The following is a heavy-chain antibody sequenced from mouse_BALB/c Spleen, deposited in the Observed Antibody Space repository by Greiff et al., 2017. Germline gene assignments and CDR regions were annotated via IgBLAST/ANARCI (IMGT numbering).Heavy chain of an antibody. D-gene: IGHD2-4*01. CDR3: ARSYEYDGAWFAY. V-gene: IGHV1S56*01. CDR2: IYPGDGST. CDR1: GYTFTSYD. Sequence: VQLQQSGPELVKPGALVKISCKASGYTFTSYDINWVKQRPGQGLEWIGWIYPGDGSTKYTEKFKCKATLTADKSSSTAYMQLSSLTSENSAVSFCARSYEYDGAWFAYWGQGTLVTVSA. J-gene: IGHJ3*01.